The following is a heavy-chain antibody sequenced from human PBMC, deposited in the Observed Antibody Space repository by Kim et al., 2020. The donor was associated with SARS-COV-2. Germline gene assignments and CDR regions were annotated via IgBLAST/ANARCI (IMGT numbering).Heavy chain of an antibody. J-gene: IGHJ4*02. Sequence: SETLSLTCTVSGGSISSSSYYWGWIRQPPGKGLEWIGSIYYSGSTYYNPSLKSRVTISVDTSKNQFSLKLSSVTAADTAVYYCAREGGFLGGARYFDYWGQGTLVTVSS. CDR2: IYYSGST. V-gene: IGHV4-39*07. CDR1: GGSISSSSYY. CDR3: AREGGFLGGARYFDY. D-gene: IGHD3-3*01.